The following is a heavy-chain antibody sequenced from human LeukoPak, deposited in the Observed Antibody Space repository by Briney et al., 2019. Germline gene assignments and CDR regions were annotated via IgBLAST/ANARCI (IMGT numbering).Heavy chain of an antibody. Sequence: ASVKVSCKASGYTFTSYYMHWVRQAPGQGLEWMGIINPSGGSTSYAQKLQGRVTMTTDTATSTAYMELRSLRSDDTAVYYCARTPHTDHGDYASTDYWGQGTLVTVSS. D-gene: IGHD4-17*01. CDR1: GYTFTSYY. V-gene: IGHV1-46*01. CDR3: ARTPHTDHGDYASTDY. CDR2: INPSGGST. J-gene: IGHJ4*02.